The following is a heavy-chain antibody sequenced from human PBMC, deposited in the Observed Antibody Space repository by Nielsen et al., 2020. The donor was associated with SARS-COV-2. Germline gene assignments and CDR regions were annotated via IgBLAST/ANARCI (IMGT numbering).Heavy chain of an antibody. CDR3: ARDRYDFWSGYYLHYYYGMDV. V-gene: IGHV3-48*03. D-gene: IGHD3-3*01. Sequence: WLRQPPGKGLEWVSYISSSGSTIYYADSVKGRFTISRDNAKNSLYLQMNSLRAEDTAVYYCARDRYDFWSGYYLHYYYGMDVWGQGTTVTVSS. CDR2: ISSSGSTI. J-gene: IGHJ6*02.